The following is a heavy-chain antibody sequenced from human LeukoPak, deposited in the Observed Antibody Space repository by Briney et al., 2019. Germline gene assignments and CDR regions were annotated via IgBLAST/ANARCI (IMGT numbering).Heavy chain of an antibody. D-gene: IGHD3-3*01. V-gene: IGHV3-74*01. Sequence: PGGSLRLSCVASGLTSGNYWMHWVRQAPGKGPEWVSRIDDDGTDTHYAGSGKGRFTISRDNAKNTLYLQMNSLRGEDTAVYYCARGMLSSAGYHWYYYMDVWGKGAMVTVSS. J-gene: IGHJ6*03. CDR3: ARGMLSSAGYHWYYYMDV. CDR2: IDDDGTDT. CDR1: GLTSGNYW.